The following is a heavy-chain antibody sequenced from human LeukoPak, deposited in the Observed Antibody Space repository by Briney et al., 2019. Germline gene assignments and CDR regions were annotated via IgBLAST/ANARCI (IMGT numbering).Heavy chain of an antibody. CDR2: ISGSGGST. CDR3: AKSGYSFGAAGWFDP. CDR1: GFTFSSYA. J-gene: IGHJ5*02. Sequence: PGGSLRLSCAASGFTFSSYAMSWVRQAPGKGLEWVSAISGSGGSTYYADSVKGRFTISRDTSKNTLYLQMNSLRAEDTAVYYCAKSGYSFGAAGWFDPWGQGTLVTVSS. D-gene: IGHD2-15*01. V-gene: IGHV3-23*01.